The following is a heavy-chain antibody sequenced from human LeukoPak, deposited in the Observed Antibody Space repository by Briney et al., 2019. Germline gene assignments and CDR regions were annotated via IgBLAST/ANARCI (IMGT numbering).Heavy chain of an antibody. V-gene: IGHV1-18*04. CDR1: GYTFTGYY. D-gene: IGHD6-19*01. J-gene: IGHJ4*02. Sequence: EASVKVSCKASGYTFTGYYMHWVRQAPGQGLEWMGWISAYNGNTNYAQKLQGRVTMTTDTSTSTAYMELRSLRSEDTAVYYCARYYSGWYYFDYWGQGTLVTVSS. CDR3: ARYYSGWYYFDY. CDR2: ISAYNGNT.